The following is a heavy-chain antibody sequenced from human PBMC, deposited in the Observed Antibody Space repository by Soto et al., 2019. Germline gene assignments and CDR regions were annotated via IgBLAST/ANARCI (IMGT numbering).Heavy chain of an antibody. CDR3: ARRRRGATRISTFDY. J-gene: IGHJ4*02. V-gene: IGHV1-69*13. Sequence: GASVKVSCKASGGTFSSYAISWVRQAPGQGLEWMGGIIPIFGTANYAQKFQGRVTITADESTSTAYMELSSLRPEDTAVYYCARRRRGATRISTFDYWGQGTLVTVSS. D-gene: IGHD5-12*01. CDR1: GGTFSSYA. CDR2: IIPIFGTA.